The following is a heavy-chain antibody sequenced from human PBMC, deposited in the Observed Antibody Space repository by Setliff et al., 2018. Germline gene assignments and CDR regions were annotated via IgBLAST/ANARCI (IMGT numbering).Heavy chain of an antibody. V-gene: IGHV1-69*10. CDR3: ARNAITGTTKKYYYYLDV. CDR2: TIPLLPLP. Sequence: ASVKVSCKASGGIFSTLAITWVRQAPGQGLEWMGGTIPLLPLPNYAVKFQGRVTITADKSTSTAYMELSSLTSEDTAVYYCARNAITGTTKKYYYYLDVWGQGTTV. CDR1: GGIFSTLA. D-gene: IGHD1-7*01. J-gene: IGHJ6*03.